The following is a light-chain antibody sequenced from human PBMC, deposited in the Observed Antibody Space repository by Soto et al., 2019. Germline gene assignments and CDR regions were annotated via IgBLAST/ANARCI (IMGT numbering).Light chain of an antibody. J-gene: IGKJ1*01. V-gene: IGKV1-39*01. CDR3: QQSYIAAPT. CDR1: QTINTY. CDR2: AAF. Sequence: ASQTINTYLNWYQQTPGKAPKLLIYAAFSLQSGFPARVSVSGSGADLALTLSSLHPEESATYFCQQSYIAAPTFGRGTKVDIK.